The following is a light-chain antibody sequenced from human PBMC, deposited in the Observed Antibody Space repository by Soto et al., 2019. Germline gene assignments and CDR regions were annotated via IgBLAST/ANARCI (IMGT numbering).Light chain of an antibody. Sequence: QPVLTQSPSASASLGASVKLTCTLSSGHSSYAIAWHQQQPEKGPRYLMKLHSDGSHSKRDGIPDRFSGSSSGAERYLTISSLQSEDEADYYCQTWGTGIRVFGGGTKVTVL. V-gene: IGLV4-69*01. CDR1: SGHSSYA. J-gene: IGLJ2*01. CDR2: LHSDGSH. CDR3: QTWGTGIRV.